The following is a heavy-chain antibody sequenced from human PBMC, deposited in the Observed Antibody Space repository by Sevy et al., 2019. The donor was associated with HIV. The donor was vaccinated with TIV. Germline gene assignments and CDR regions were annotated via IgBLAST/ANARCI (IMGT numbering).Heavy chain of an antibody. CDR1: GFTFNIYS. J-gene: IGHJ4*02. CDR3: AREGCTKPHDY. V-gene: IGHV3-23*01. CDR2: LSFGTGKI. D-gene: IGHD2-8*01. Sequence: GGSLRLSCAASGFTFNIYSMSWVRQTPGKGLEWVATLSFGTGKINHADSVKGRFTMSRDDSKNAVYLQMNNLRVEDTALYYCAREGCTKPHDYWGQGTLVTVSS.